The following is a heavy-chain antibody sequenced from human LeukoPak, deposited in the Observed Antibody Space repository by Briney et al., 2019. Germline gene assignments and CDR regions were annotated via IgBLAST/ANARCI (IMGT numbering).Heavy chain of an antibody. Sequence: GASVKFSFQASGYTFTSYGITWVRPAPGQGIEWMGWISAYNGNTNYSQKLQGRVTITKDTYKRKSYMELTSLRSDDTAVYYCARAPDYGGNSPHHWFDHWGQGTLVTVSS. CDR1: GYTFTSYG. CDR2: ISAYNGNT. D-gene: IGHD4-23*01. CDR3: ARAPDYGGNSPHHWFDH. V-gene: IGHV1-18*01. J-gene: IGHJ5*02.